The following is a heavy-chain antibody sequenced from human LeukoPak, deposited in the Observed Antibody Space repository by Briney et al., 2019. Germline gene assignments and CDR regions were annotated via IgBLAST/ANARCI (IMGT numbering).Heavy chain of an antibody. CDR1: GGTFSNYA. CDR3: ARGEAAAGTWNY. J-gene: IGHJ4*02. D-gene: IGHD6-13*01. CDR2: IIPILDMA. V-gene: IGHV1-69*04. Sequence: SVKVSCKASGGTFSNYAFSWVRQAPGQGPEWMGRIIPILDMANYAQKFQGRVTITADKSTSTAYMELSSLRSEDTAVYYCARGEAAAGTWNYWGQGTLVTVSS.